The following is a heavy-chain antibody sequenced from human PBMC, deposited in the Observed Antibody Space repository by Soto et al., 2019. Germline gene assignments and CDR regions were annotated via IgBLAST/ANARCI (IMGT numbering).Heavy chain of an antibody. Sequence: EVQLVESGGGLVQPGRSLRLSCVASGFTADDYAMHWVRQAPGKGLEWVSGISSNSDTIDYADSVKGRFTISRDNAKNSLFLQMNRLRPEDTALYYCAKDMKWGGMTTIHDLDSGGRGTRVTVSS. CDR2: ISSNSDTI. V-gene: IGHV3-9*02. D-gene: IGHD4-17*01. CDR3: AKDMKWGGMTTIHDLDS. CDR1: GFTADDYA. J-gene: IGHJ4*02.